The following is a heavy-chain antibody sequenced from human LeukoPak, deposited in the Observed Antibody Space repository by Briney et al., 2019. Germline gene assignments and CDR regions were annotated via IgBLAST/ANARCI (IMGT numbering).Heavy chain of an antibody. CDR1: GYTFTGYY. J-gene: IGHJ4*02. Sequence: ASVKVSCKASGYTFTGYYIHWVRQAPGQGLEWMGWINPNSGGTNYAQKFQGRVTMTRDTSISTAYMELSRLRSDDTAVYYCARENLEWLFLVAVWGQGTLVTVSS. CDR2: INPNSGGT. D-gene: IGHD3-3*01. V-gene: IGHV1-2*02. CDR3: ARENLEWLFLVAV.